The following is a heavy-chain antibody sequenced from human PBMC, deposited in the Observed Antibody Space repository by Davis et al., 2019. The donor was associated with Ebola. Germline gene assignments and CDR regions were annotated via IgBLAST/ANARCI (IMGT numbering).Heavy chain of an antibody. V-gene: IGHV3-21*01. CDR2: ISSSSSYI. CDR1: GFTFSSYS. Sequence: GESLKISCAASGFTFSSYSMNWVRQAPGKGLEWVSSISSSSSYIYYADSVKVRFTISRDNAKNSLYLQMNSLRAEDTAVYYCARDPLTFGGVITHWYFDLWGRGTLVTVSS. D-gene: IGHD3-16*02. CDR3: ARDPLTFGGVITHWYFDL. J-gene: IGHJ2*01.